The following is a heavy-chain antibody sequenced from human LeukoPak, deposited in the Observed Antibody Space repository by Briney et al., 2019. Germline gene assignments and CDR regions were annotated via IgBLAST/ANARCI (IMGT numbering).Heavy chain of an antibody. D-gene: IGHD3-10*01. Sequence: SETLSFTCAVSGGSISSGGYSWSWIRQPPGKGLEWIGYIYHSGSTYYNPSLKSRVTISVDRSKNQFSLKLSSVTAADTAVYYCARGGYGSGSYYPYFDYWGQGTLVTVSS. CDR3: ARGGYGSGSYYPYFDY. J-gene: IGHJ4*02. CDR2: IYHSGST. CDR1: GGSISSGGYS. V-gene: IGHV4-30-2*01.